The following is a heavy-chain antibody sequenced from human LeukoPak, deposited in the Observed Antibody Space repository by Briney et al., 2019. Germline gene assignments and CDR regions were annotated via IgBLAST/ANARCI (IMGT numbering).Heavy chain of an antibody. V-gene: IGHV3-53*04. J-gene: IGHJ5*02. CDR3: ARAQNIPPPAWFDP. Sequence: PGGSLRLSCAASGFTVSSNYMPWVRQAPGKGLEWVSVLYSGGNTYYADSVKGRFTISRLNSKNTLYLQMNNLRTADTAIYYCARAQNIPPPAWFDPWGQGTLVTVSS. CDR2: LYSGGNT. CDR1: GFTVSSNY. D-gene: IGHD1-14*01.